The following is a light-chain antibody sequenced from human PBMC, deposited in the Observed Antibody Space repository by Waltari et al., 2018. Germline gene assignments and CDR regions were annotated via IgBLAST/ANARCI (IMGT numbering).Light chain of an antibody. V-gene: IGLV2-14*01. Sequence: QSALTQPASVSGSPGQSITISCSGTDSDVGAYDFVSWYQQHPGQAPQLIIYEVSNRPSGISNRFSASKSGNTASLTISGLQAEDEADYYCSSYTTSSAPGVFGTGTRVTVL. CDR2: EVS. CDR3: SSYTTSSAPGV. J-gene: IGLJ1*01. CDR1: DSDVGAYDF.